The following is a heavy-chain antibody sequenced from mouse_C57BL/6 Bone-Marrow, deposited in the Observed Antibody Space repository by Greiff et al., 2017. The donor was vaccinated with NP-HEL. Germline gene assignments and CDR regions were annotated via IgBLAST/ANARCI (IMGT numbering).Heavy chain of an antibody. V-gene: IGHV1-18*01. J-gene: IGHJ2*01. D-gene: IGHD1-1*01. CDR3: ARSALYYYGSSYNYFDY. CDR1: GHTFTDYN. CDR2: INPNNGGT. Sequence: VQLQQSGPELVKPGASVKIPCKASGHTFTDYNMDWVKQSHGKSLEWIGDINPNNGGTIYNQKFKGKATLTVDKSSSTAYMELRSLTSEDTAVYYCARSALYYYGSSYNYFDYWGQGTTLTVSS.